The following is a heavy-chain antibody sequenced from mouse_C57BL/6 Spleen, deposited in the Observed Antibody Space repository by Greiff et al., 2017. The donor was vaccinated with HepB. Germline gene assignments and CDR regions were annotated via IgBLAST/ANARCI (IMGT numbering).Heavy chain of an antibody. J-gene: IGHJ4*01. CDR2: INPNNGGT. Sequence: EVKLQQSGPELVKPGASVKISCKASGYTFTDYYMNWVKQSHGKSLEWIGDINPNNGGTSYNQKFKGKATLTGDKSSSTAYMELRSLTSEDSAVYYCARCGRVYDMDYWGQGTSVTVSS. V-gene: IGHV1-26*01. D-gene: IGHD4-1*01. CDR3: ARCGRVYDMDY. CDR1: GYTFTDYY.